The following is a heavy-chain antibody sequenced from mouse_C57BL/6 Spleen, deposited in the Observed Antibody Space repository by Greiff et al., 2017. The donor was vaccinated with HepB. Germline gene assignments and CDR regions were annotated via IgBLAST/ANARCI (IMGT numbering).Heavy chain of an antibody. CDR3: ARGGTGSDFDY. J-gene: IGHJ2*01. D-gene: IGHD4-1*01. Sequence: QVTLKVSGPGILQPSQSLSLSCSSSGFSLSTFGMGVGWIRQPSGKGLEWLAHIWWDDDKYNNPSLKSPLTISKDTSKNQVFLKIANVDAADAATYCCARGGTGSDFDYWGQGTTLTVSS. CDR2: IWWDDDK. CDR1: GFSLSTFGMG. V-gene: IGHV8-8*01.